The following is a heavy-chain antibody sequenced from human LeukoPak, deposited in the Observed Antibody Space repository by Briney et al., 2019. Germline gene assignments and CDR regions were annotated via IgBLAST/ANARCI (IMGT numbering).Heavy chain of an antibody. D-gene: IGHD6-13*01. CDR3: AGERYSSSWTFDY. J-gene: IGHJ4*02. CDR2: IIPIFGTA. CDR1: GGTFSSYA. Sequence: SVKVSCKASGGTFSSYAISWVRQAPGQGLEWMGRIIPIFGTANYAQKFQGRVTITTDESTSTAYMELSSLRSEDTAVYYCAGERYSSSWTFDYWGQGTLVTVSS. V-gene: IGHV1-69*05.